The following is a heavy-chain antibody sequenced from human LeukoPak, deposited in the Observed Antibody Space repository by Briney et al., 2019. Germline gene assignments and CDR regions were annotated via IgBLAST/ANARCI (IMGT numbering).Heavy chain of an antibody. CDR3: ARAPSEIGGYYPEYFRH. D-gene: IGHD3-22*01. CDR1: GFTFSNYW. CDR2: IKSDGRT. J-gene: IGHJ1*01. V-gene: IGHV3-74*01. Sequence: GGSLRLSCAAAGFTFSNYWMHWVLQAPGKGLVWVSRIKSDGRTNYADSVKGRFTISRDNAKNTVSLQMNSLRAEDTGVYYCARAPSEIGGYYPEYFRHWGQGTLVTVPS.